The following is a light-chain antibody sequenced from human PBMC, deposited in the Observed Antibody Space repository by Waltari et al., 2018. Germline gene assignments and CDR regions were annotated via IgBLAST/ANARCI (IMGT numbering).Light chain of an antibody. J-gene: IGKJ2*01. CDR1: QSVTSI. CDR3: QQYNNWPPT. Sequence: EIVMTQSPATLSVSPGERATLSCRASQSVTSILAWYQQKPGQAPRLLIYGTSTRATGIPDRSSGSGSGAEFTLTISSLQSEDFAVYYCQQYNNWPPTFGQGTKLEIK. CDR2: GTS. V-gene: IGKV3-15*01.